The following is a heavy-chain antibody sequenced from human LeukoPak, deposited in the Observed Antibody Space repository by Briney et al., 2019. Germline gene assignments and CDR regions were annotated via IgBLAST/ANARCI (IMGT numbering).Heavy chain of an antibody. D-gene: IGHD3-9*01. V-gene: IGHV1-69*13. CDR3: ARPRAGYDILTGYYPFDY. Sequence: GASVKVPCKASGGTFSSYAISWVRQAPGQGLEWMGGIIPIFGTANYAQKFQGRVTITADESTSTAYMELSSLRSEDTAVYYCARPRAGYDILTGYYPFDYWGQGTLVTVSS. J-gene: IGHJ4*02. CDR2: IIPIFGTA. CDR1: GGTFSSYA.